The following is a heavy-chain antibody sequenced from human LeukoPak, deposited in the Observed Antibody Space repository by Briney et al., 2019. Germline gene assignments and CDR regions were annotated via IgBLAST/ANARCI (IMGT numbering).Heavy chain of an antibody. CDR2: IYHSGST. CDR1: GYSLSSGYY. D-gene: IGHD3-3*01. V-gene: IGHV4-38-2*02. J-gene: IGHJ5*02. Sequence: SETLSLTCTVSGYSLSSGYYWGWIRQPPGKGLEWIGSIYHSGSTYYNPSLKSRVTISVDTSKNQFSLKLSSVTAADTAVYYCARAVPSFDFWSGGNWFDPWGQGTLVTVSS. CDR3: ARAVPSFDFWSGGNWFDP.